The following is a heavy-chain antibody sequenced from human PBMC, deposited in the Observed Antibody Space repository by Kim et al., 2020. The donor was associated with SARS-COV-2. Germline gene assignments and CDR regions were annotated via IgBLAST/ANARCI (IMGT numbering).Heavy chain of an antibody. V-gene: IGHV1-18*04. CDR1: GYTFTDYA. J-gene: IGHJ4*01. CDR2: ITTYNGNT. CDR3: AIRPYSGCHLIY. D-gene: IGHD1-26*01. Sequence: ASVKVSCKASGYTFTDYAINWVRQAPGQRLEWMGWITTYNGNTLDAQNFQGRVSMTTDTSARPAYLELRILTFDDTAFYYCAIRPYSGCHLIYW.